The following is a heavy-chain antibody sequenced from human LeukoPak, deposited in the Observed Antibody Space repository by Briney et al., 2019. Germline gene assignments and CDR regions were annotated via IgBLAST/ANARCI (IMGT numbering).Heavy chain of an antibody. CDR2: ISSSSSYI. Sequence: PGGSLRLSCAASGFTFSSYSMNWVRQAPGKGPEWVSSISSSSSYIYYADSVKGRFTISRDNAKNSLYLQMNSLGAEDTAVYYCARVIGGTGDYRTNWFDPWGQGTLVTVSS. J-gene: IGHJ5*02. CDR1: GFTFSSYS. V-gene: IGHV3-21*01. D-gene: IGHD4-17*01. CDR3: ARVIGGTGDYRTNWFDP.